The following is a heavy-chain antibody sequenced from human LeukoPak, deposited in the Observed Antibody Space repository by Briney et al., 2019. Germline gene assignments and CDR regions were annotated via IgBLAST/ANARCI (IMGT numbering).Heavy chain of an antibody. J-gene: IGHJ4*02. CDR2: INPNSGDA. D-gene: IGHD3-9*01. V-gene: IGHV1-2*02. CDR1: GYTFTGYF. CDR3: ARDSYDILTGYYRRGRTGIDY. Sequence: ASVKVSCKASGYTFTGYFMHWVRQAPGQGLEWMGWINPNSGDANYAQKFQGRVTMTRDTSISTAYMELSRLRSDDTAVYYCARDSYDILTGYYRRGRTGIDYWGQGTLVTVSS.